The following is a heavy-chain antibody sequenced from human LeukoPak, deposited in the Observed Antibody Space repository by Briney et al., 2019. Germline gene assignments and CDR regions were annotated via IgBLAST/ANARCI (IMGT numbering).Heavy chain of an antibody. CDR1: GFTFSSYW. J-gene: IGHJ5*02. CDR3: ARNIVLMVYASNWFDP. D-gene: IGHD2-8*01. Sequence: GGSLRLSCAASGFTFSSYWMSWVRQAPGKGLEWVANIKQDGSEKYYVDSVKGRFTISRDNAKNSLYLQMNSLRAEDTAVYYCARNIVLMVYASNWFDPWGQGTLVTVSS. V-gene: IGHV3-7*01. CDR2: IKQDGSEK.